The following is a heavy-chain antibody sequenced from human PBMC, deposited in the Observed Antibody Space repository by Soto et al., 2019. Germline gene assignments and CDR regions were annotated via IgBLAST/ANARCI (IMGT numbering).Heavy chain of an antibody. J-gene: IGHJ5*02. V-gene: IGHV1-69*13. CDR3: ARDPYSSSSTNWFDP. CDR2: IIPIFGTA. Sequence: SVKVSCKASGGTFSSYAISWVRQAPGQGLEWMGGIIPIFGTANYAQKFQGRVTITADESTSTAYMELSSLRSEDTAVYYCARDPYSSSSTNWFDPWGQGTLVTVSS. D-gene: IGHD6-6*01. CDR1: GGTFSSYA.